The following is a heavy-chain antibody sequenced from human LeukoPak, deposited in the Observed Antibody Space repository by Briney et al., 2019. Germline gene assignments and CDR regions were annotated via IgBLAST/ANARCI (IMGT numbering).Heavy chain of an antibody. CDR1: GASVSSSH. CDR3: SEGYFEPFAH. J-gene: IGHJ4*02. Sequence: SGTLSLTCVVSGASVSSSHWNWIRQLPGKGLEWIGCLSYTGKTDYNPSLSGRVTMSLGTSNNQVSLTLRSVTAADTAVYYCSEGYFEPFAHWGQGILVAVSS. D-gene: IGHD3-9*01. CDR2: LSYTGKT. V-gene: IGHV4-59*02.